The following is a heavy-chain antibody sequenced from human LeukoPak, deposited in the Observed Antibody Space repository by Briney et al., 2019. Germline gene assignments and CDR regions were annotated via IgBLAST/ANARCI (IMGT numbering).Heavy chain of an antibody. D-gene: IGHD6-19*01. J-gene: IGHJ6*03. CDR3: ARAGTYYYYHMDV. CDR1: GYRFTSYW. V-gene: IGHV5-51*01. CDR2: IHPGDSDT. Sequence: GASLKISCKGSGYRFTSYWIGWVRQMPGKGLEWMGIIHPGDSDTRYRPSCEGRVTISADKSSSTAYLQWSSLKASDTAIYYCARAGTYYYYHMDVWGKGTTVTVFS.